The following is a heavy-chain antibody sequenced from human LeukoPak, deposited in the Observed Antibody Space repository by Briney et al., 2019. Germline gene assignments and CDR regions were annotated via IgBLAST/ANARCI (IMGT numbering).Heavy chain of an antibody. CDR1: GFTFSSYA. V-gene: IGHV3-30-3*01. CDR3: ARGLDY. Sequence: GWPLRPSCEASGFTFSSYAMHWVRQAPGKGLEWVAVISYDGSNKNYAHYVKGRFTISRDNSKNTLYLQMNSLRAEDTAVYYCARGLDYWGQGTLVSVSS. J-gene: IGHJ4*02. CDR2: ISYDGSNK.